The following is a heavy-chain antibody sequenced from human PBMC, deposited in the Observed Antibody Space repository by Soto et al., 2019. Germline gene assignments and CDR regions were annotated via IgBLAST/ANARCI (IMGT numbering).Heavy chain of an antibody. D-gene: IGHD3-22*01. CDR1: GGTFSSHT. J-gene: IGHJ4*02. V-gene: IGHV1-69*02. Sequence: QVQLVQSGAEVKKPGSSVKVSCKASGGTFSSHTISWVRQAPGQGLEWMGRIIPILGIANYAQKFQGRVTITADKSTSTAYMELSSLRSEDTAVYYCARSDSDSSGYYWVYWGQGTLVTVSS. CDR2: IIPILGIA. CDR3: ARSDSDSSGYYWVY.